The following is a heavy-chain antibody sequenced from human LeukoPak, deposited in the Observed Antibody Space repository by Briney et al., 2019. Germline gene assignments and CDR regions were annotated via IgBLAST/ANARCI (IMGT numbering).Heavy chain of an antibody. D-gene: IGHD3-22*01. V-gene: IGHV4-59*12. CDR3: ARSFYYDSSGSCFDY. J-gene: IGHJ4*02. CDR1: GGSISSYY. Sequence: PSETLSLTRTVSGGSISSYYWSWIRQPPGKGLEWIGYIYYSGSTNYNPSLKSRVTISVDTSKSQFSLRLSSLTAADTAVYYCARSFYYDSSGSCFDYWGQGTLVTVSS. CDR2: IYYSGST.